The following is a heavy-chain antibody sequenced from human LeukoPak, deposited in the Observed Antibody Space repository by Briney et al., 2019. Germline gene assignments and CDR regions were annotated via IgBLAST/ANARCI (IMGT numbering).Heavy chain of an antibody. V-gene: IGHV4-39*01. J-gene: IGHJ4*02. D-gene: IGHD3-22*01. CDR2: IYYSGIT. CDR3: ARHVGDYYDSSGYYLDY. Sequence: WVRQPPGEGLEWIGGIYYSGITYYNPSLKSRVTISVDTSKNQFSLKLSSVTAADTAVYYCARHVGDYYDSSGYYLDYWGQGTLVTVSS.